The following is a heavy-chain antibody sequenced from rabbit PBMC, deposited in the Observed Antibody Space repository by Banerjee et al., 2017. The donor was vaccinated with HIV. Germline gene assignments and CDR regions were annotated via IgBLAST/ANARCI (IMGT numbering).Heavy chain of an antibody. CDR2: IGIGSGTT. CDR1: GFSFSSGYW. V-gene: IGHV1S45*01. J-gene: IGHJ3*01. Sequence: QEQLEESGGDLVKPEGSLTLTCTASGFSFSSGYWMCWVRQAPGKGLEWIGCIGIGSGTTYYASWAKGRFTITKTTSTTVTLQMTSLTAADTATYFCAREGFWGPGTLVTVS. CDR3: AREGF.